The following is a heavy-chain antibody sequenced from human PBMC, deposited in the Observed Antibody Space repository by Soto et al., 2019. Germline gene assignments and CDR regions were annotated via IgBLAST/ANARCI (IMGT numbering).Heavy chain of an antibody. CDR2: LSRDGSST. Sequence: VQLVQSGAEVKKPGESLRISCKVSGLNFDDNAISWVRQMPGKGLEWMGRLSRDGSSTSYSPTFQGHVSIYADRTTNTAFLQWSHRRAADTAMYYCARLGPGDWGQGTLVTVS. CDR1: GLNFDDNA. V-gene: IGHV5-10-1*03. CDR3: ARLGPGD. D-gene: IGHD7-27*01. J-gene: IGHJ4*02.